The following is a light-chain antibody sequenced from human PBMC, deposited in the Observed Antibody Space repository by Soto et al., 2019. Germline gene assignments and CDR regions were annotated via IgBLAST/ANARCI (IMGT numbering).Light chain of an antibody. J-gene: IGKJ1*01. CDR3: QQRSNWPRT. CDR2: DAS. V-gene: IGKV3-11*01. CDR1: QSVSSF. Sequence: EIMLTQSPATLSLSPGERATLSCRASQSVSSFLAWYQQKPGQAPRLLIYDASSRATGIPARFSGSGSGTDFTLTISSLEPEDFAVYYCQQRSNWPRTFGQGTKVE.